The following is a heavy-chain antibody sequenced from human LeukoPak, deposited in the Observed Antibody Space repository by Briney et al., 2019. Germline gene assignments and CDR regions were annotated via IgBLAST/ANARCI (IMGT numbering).Heavy chain of an antibody. V-gene: IGHV3-7*01. CDR3: ARYYYDSSGYYYFDY. CDR1: GFTFSSYW. D-gene: IGHD3-22*01. J-gene: IGHJ4*02. Sequence: AGSLTLSCAASGFTFSSYWMSWVRQAPGKGLEWVGNIKQDGSEKYYVDSGKGPFTISRHNARNSLYLQMNSLRAEDTAVYYCARYYYDSSGYYYFDYWGQGTLVTVSS. CDR2: IKQDGSEK.